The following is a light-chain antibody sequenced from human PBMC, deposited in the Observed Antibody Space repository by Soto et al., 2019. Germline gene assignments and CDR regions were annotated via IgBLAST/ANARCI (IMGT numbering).Light chain of an antibody. V-gene: IGLV2-14*01. CDR2: EVS. Sequence: QSALTQPASVSGSPGQSITISCTGTSSDVGGYNYVSWYQQHPGKAPKLMNYEVSNRPSGVSNRFSGSKSGNTASLTISGLQAEDEADYYCSSYTSSSTLVLFGGGTKLTVL. CDR3: SSYTSSSTLVL. CDR1: SSDVGGYNY. J-gene: IGLJ2*01.